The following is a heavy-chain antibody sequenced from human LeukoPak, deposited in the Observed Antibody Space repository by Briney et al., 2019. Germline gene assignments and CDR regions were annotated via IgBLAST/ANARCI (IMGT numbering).Heavy chain of an antibody. CDR3: AKDRVVHWFDP. CDR2: ISGSGGST. Sequence: GGSLRLSCAASGFTVSSNSMSWVRQTPGKGLEWVSAISGSGGSTYYADSVKGRFTISRDNSKNTLYLQMNSLRAEDTAVYYCAKDRVVHWFDPWGQGTLVTVSS. D-gene: IGHD3-10*01. J-gene: IGHJ5*02. CDR1: GFTVSSNS. V-gene: IGHV3-23*01.